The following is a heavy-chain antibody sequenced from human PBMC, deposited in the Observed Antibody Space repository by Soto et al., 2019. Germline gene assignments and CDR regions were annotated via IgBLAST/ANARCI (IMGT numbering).Heavy chain of an antibody. CDR3: ASSPLYRMAV. J-gene: IGHJ6*02. CDR1: DGSSSSGDYS. Sequence: SGTLSFTCSVSDGSSSSGDYSWGWIRQPPGKGLEWIGNIYYSWNTYYNPSLKSRLIISIDTSKNQFSLKVGSVTAADTAVYYCASSPLYRMAVWAQGTTVTGSS. V-gene: IGHV4-30-4*01. CDR2: IYYSWNT.